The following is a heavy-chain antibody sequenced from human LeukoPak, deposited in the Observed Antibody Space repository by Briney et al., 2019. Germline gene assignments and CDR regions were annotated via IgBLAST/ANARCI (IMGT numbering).Heavy chain of an antibody. CDR2: ISYDGSNK. V-gene: IGHV3-30*18. J-gene: IGHJ6*03. CDR3: AKYPGGFTGIVNYYHMDV. D-gene: IGHD1-26*01. CDR1: GFTFDCCG. Sequence: GGSLTLSCAASGFTFDCCGMHWVRQAPGKGLEWVAVISYDGSNKYYTDSVKGRFTISRDNSKNTLFLQMNSLRAEDTALYYCAKYPGGFTGIVNYYHMDVWGKGTTVTVSS.